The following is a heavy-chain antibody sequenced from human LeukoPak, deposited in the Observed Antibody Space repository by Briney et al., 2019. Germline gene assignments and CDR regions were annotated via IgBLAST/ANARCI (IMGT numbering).Heavy chain of an antibody. CDR3: ARGITMAN. V-gene: IGHV3-7*04. J-gene: IGHJ4*02. CDR2: IKQDGSER. CDR1: GFTFSNYW. D-gene: IGHD3-10*01. Sequence: GGSLRLSCAASGFTFSNYWMTWVRQAPGEGLEWVANIKQDGSERDYVDSVKGRFTISRDDAKNSLYLQMNSLRAEDTAVYYCARGITMANWGQGTLVTVSS.